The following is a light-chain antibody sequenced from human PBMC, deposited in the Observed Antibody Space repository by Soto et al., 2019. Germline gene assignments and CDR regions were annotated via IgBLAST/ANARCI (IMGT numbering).Light chain of an antibody. Sequence: QSVLTQPPSVSGAPGQRVTISCTGSSSNIGAGYDVHWYQQLPGKAPKLLIYDNNNRPSGVPDRFSGSKSGTSASLAITGLQAEDEADYYCQSYDTSLSGSGVFGGGTQLTVL. J-gene: IGLJ3*02. CDR3: QSYDTSLSGSGV. CDR1: SSNIGAGYD. V-gene: IGLV1-40*01. CDR2: DNN.